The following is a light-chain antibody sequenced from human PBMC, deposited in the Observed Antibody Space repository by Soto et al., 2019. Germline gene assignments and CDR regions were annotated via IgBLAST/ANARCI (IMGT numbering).Light chain of an antibody. CDR3: CSSAPESTYV. V-gene: IGLV2-23*01. J-gene: IGLJ1*01. Sequence: QSVLAQPASVSGSPGQSITISCTGTSSDVGAYNSVSWYQQHPHRAPQVIIYKGTQRPSGVSNRFSGSTSGNAASLTISALQTDDEADYFCCSSAPESTYVCGTGTKGTVL. CDR1: SSDVGAYNS. CDR2: KGT.